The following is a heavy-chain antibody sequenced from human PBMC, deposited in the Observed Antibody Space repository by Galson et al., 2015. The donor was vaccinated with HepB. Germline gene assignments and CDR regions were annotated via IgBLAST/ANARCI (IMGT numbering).Heavy chain of an antibody. V-gene: IGHV3-30-3*01. J-gene: IGHJ4*02. CDR3: ARSYYYDSGGDRGLGY. Sequence: SLRLSCAASGFNFSGYAMHWVRQAPGKGLEWVAIISYDGGNKYDADSVKGRFTISRDNSKNTLYLHMNSLRAEDTAVYYCARSYYYDSGGDRGLGYWGQGALVTVSS. D-gene: IGHD3-22*01. CDR1: GFNFSGYA. CDR2: ISYDGGNK.